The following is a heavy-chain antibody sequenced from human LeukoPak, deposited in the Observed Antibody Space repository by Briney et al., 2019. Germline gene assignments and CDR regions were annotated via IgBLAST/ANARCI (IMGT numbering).Heavy chain of an antibody. J-gene: IGHJ4*02. CDR2: ITASSSYI. Sequence: PGGSPRLSCAASGFSFSRSSMGWVRQAPGKGLEWVSSITASSSYIYYADSVKGRFTISRDNVEKSVYLQMNSLRAEDTAVYYCAREYYYDEDAGNYWGQGTLVTVSS. D-gene: IGHD3-22*01. CDR1: GFSFSRSS. V-gene: IGHV3-21*01. CDR3: AREYYYDEDAGNY.